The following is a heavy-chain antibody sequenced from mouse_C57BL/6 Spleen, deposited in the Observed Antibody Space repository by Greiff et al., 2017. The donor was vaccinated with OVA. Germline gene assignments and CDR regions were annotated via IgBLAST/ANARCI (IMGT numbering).Heavy chain of an antibody. CDR3: ARRNSGGFSY. Sequence: QVQLKESGPGLVQPSQSLSITCTVSGFSLTSYGVHWVRQSPGKGLEWLGVIWSGGSTDYNAAFISRLSISTDNSKCQVFFKMNSLQADDTAIYYCARRNSGGFSYWGQATLVTFSA. J-gene: IGHJ3*01. CDR2: IWSGGST. V-gene: IGHV2-2*01. CDR1: GFSLTSYG.